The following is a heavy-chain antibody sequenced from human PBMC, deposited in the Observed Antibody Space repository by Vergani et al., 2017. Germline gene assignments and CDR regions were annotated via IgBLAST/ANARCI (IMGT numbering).Heavy chain of an antibody. CDR2: IIPILGIA. V-gene: IGHV1-69*04. Sequence: QVQLVQSGAEVKKPGSSVKVSCKASGGTFSSYAISWVRQAPGQGLEWMGRIIPILGIANYAQKFQGRVTITADKSTSTAYMELSSLRSEDTAVYYCARDANIAVAVFFDYWGQGTLVTVSS. J-gene: IGHJ4*02. D-gene: IGHD6-19*01. CDR1: GGTFSSYA. CDR3: ARDANIAVAVFFDY.